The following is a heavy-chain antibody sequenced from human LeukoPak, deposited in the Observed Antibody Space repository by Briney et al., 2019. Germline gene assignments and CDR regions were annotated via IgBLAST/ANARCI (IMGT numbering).Heavy chain of an antibody. J-gene: IGHJ4*02. V-gene: IGHV3-48*04. CDR3: ARRGYLPYFDY. CDR2: ISSSGSTI. Sequence: PGGSLRLSCAASGFTFSNNWMTWVRQAPGKGLEWVSYISSSGSTIYYADSVKGRFTISRDNAKNSLYLQMNSLRAEDTAVYYCARRGYLPYFDYWGQGTLVTVSS. D-gene: IGHD3-22*01. CDR1: GFTFSNNW.